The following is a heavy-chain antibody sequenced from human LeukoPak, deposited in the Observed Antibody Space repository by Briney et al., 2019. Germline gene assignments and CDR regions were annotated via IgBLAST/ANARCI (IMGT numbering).Heavy chain of an antibody. CDR1: GGSFSGYY. J-gene: IGHJ6*04. Sequence: SETLSLTCAVYGGSFSGYYWSWIRQPPRKGLEWIGEINHSGSTNYNPSLKSRVTISVDTSKNQFSLKLSSVTAADTAVYYCARVVPAASGGYPRTIQLDVWGKGTTVTVSS. V-gene: IGHV4-34*01. CDR3: ARVVPAASGGYPRTIQLDV. D-gene: IGHD2-2*01. CDR2: INHSGST.